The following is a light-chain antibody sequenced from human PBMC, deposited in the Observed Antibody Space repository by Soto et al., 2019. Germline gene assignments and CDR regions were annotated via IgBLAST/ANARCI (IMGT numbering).Light chain of an antibody. CDR3: CSYAGSSAFPFV. V-gene: IGLV2-14*01. Sequence: ALTQPASVSGSPGQSITISCTGTSSDVGGYNYVSWYQQHPGKAPKLMIYEVSNRPSGVSNRFSGSKSGNTASLTISGLQAEDEADYYCCSYAGSSAFPFVFGTGTKVTVL. J-gene: IGLJ1*01. CDR1: SSDVGGYNY. CDR2: EVS.